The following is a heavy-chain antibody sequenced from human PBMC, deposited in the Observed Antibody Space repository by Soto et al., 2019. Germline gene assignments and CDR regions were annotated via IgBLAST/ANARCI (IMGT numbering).Heavy chain of an antibody. D-gene: IGHD6-13*01. J-gene: IGHJ1*01. V-gene: IGHV4-59*01. CDR1: GGSISSYY. CDR3: ARERGVSRGIAAAGTRYFQH. Sequence: SETLSLTCTVSGGSISSYYWSWIRQPPGKGLEWIGYIYYSGSTNYNPSLKSRVTISVDTSKNQFSLKLRSVTAADTAVYYCARERGVSRGIAAAGTRYFQHWGQGTLVTVSS. CDR2: IYYSGST.